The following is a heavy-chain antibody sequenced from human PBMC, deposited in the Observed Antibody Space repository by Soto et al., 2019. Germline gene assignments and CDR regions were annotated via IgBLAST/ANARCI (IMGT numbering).Heavy chain of an antibody. CDR1: GFTVRGSA. Sequence: EVQLVESGGGLVQPGRSLRLSCAASGFTVRGSAMHWVRQVKGGGLEWVAGIYGSGAVGYVGAVRGRFTISRDVAKNSLHLQMNSLTIEDTALYYCVGEIVSGGADVWGQGTTVTVSS. D-gene: IGHD3-10*01. V-gene: IGHV3-9*01. CDR2: IYGSGAV. J-gene: IGHJ6*02. CDR3: VGEIVSGGADV.